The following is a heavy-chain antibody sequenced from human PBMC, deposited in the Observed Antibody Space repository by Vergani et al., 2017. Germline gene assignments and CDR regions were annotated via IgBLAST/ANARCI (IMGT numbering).Heavy chain of an antibody. V-gene: IGHV3-74*01. CDR2: INSDGSST. Sequence: EVQLVESGGGLVQPGGSLRLSCAASGFTFSSYWMHWVRQAPGKGLVWVSRINSDGSSTSYADSVKGRFTISRDNAKNTLYLQRNSLRAEDTAVYYCARDGYCSSTSCYTSFRCYYYYMDVWGKGTTVTVSS. J-gene: IGHJ6*03. D-gene: IGHD2-2*02. CDR3: ARDGYCSSTSCYTSFRCYYYYMDV. CDR1: GFTFSSYW.